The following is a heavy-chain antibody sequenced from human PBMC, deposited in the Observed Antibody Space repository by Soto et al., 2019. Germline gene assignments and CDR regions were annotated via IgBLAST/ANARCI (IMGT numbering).Heavy chain of an antibody. V-gene: IGHV1-18*01. D-gene: IGHD2-2*01. J-gene: IGHJ3*02. CDR3: ARLDCITTSCSLLGGALDI. Sequence: QVQLVQSGAEVKKPGASVKVSCKASGYTFTSYGISWVRQAPGQGLEWMGWISAYNGNTNYAQKLQGRVTMTTDTSTSIAYTELRSLRSDDTAVYYCARLDCITTSCSLLGGALDIWGQGTMVTVSS. CDR2: ISAYNGNT. CDR1: GYTFTSYG.